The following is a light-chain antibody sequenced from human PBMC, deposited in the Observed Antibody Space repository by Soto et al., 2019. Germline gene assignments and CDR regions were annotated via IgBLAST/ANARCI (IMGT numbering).Light chain of an antibody. J-gene: IGKJ2*01. V-gene: IGKV3-11*01. CDR2: DAS. Sequence: EIVLTQSPATLSLSPGERATLSCRASQSVSSYLAWYQQKPGQAPRLLIYDASNRATGIPARFSGSGSGTDFTLTISSLEPEDFAVYYCQQRSNWPPFVVTFGQGTKLEIK. CDR3: QQRSNWPPFVVT. CDR1: QSVSSY.